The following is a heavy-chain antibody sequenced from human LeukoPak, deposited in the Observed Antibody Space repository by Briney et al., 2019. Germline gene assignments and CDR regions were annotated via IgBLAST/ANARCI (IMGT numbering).Heavy chain of an antibody. V-gene: IGHV4-38-2*02. CDR3: ARDRLGTYCSSTNCYYYGIDV. CDR1: DYSISSAYC. D-gene: IGHD2-2*01. CDR2: IHHSGST. J-gene: IGHJ6*04. Sequence: SETLSLTCVVSDYSISSAYCWGWIRQPPGKGLERIGSIHHSGSTYYNPSLKSRVTISVDTSKNHFSLKLSAVTAADTAVYYCARDRLGTYCSSTNCYYYGIDVWGKGTTVTVSS.